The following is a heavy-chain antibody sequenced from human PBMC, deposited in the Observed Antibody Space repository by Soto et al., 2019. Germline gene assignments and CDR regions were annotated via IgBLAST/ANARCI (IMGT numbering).Heavy chain of an antibody. CDR1: GGSISSGGYS. D-gene: IGHD2-21*02. CDR2: IYHSGST. CDR3: ARVKSVVVTAPGHFDY. J-gene: IGHJ4*02. V-gene: IGHV4-30-2*01. Sequence: SETLSLTCAVSGGSISSGGYSWSWIRQPPGKGLEWIGYIYHSGSTYYNPSLKSRVTISVDRSKNQFSLKLSSVTAADTAVYYCARVKSVVVTAPGHFDYWGQGTLVTVSS.